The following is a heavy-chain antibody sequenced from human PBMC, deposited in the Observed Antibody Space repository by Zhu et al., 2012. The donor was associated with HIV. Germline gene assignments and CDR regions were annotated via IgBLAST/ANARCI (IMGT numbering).Heavy chain of an antibody. Sequence: QVQLQESGPGLVKPSETLSLTCTVSGGSISSSSYYWGWIRQPPGKGLEWIGSLYYSGSTYYNPSLKSRVTISVDTSKNQFSLKLSSVTAADTAVYYCARHFAGYSSGWYVTLTHADYWGQGTLVTVSS. CDR1: GGSISSSSYY. V-gene: IGHV4-39*01. CDR2: LYYSGST. D-gene: IGHD6-19*01. CDR3: ARHFAGYSSGWYVTLTHADY. J-gene: IGHJ4*02.